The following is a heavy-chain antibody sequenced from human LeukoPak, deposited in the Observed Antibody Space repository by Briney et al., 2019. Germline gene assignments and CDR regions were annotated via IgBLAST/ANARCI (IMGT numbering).Heavy chain of an antibody. D-gene: IGHD3-3*01. Sequence: PSETLSLTCTVSGGSISSYYWSWIRQPPGKRLEWIGHIYYSGSSNYNPSLKSRVTISVDTSKNQFSLKLSSVTAADTAVYYCASRSSIWSGYQDTLYYFDSWGQGTLVTVSS. V-gene: IGHV4-59*01. CDR3: ASRSSIWSGYQDTLYYFDS. CDR2: IYYSGSS. CDR1: GGSISSYY. J-gene: IGHJ4*02.